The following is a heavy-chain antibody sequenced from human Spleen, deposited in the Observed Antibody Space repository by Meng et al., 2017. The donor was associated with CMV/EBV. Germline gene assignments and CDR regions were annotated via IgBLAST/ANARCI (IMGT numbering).Heavy chain of an antibody. CDR1: GYTFNSYG. CDR3: ARDLTTLTSNTFDY. J-gene: IGHJ4*02. V-gene: IGHV1-18*01. Sequence: KISCKASGYTFNSYGVTWVRQAPGQGLEWMGRISASNGNTNLAQKFQGRVTMTTDTSTSTVYMELRGLRSDDTAVYYCARDLTTLTSNTFDYWGQGMLVTVSS. D-gene: IGHD4-17*01. CDR2: ISASNGNT.